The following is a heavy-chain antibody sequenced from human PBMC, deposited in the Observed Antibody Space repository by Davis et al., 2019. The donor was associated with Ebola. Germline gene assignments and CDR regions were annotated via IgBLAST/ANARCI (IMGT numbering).Heavy chain of an antibody. J-gene: IGHJ4*02. CDR2: INPNFGGT. D-gene: IGHD2-15*01. Sequence: ASVKVSCKASGYTFAAHYIHWVRQAPGQGFEWVGRINPNFGGTNYAQKFQGRVTMTRDTSISTAYMELSRLRSDDTAVYYCAREGYCSGGSCYHFDYWGQGTLVTVSS. V-gene: IGHV1-2*06. CDR1: GYTFAAHY. CDR3: AREGYCSGGSCYHFDY.